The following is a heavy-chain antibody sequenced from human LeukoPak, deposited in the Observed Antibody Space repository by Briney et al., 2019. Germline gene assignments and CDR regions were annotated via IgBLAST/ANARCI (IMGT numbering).Heavy chain of an antibody. V-gene: IGHV3-30-3*01. J-gene: IGHJ4*02. CDR1: GFTFSSYA. CDR3: ARSYCSGGSCEPAFDY. D-gene: IGHD2-15*01. CDR2: ISYDGSNK. Sequence: GRSLRLSCAASGFTFSSYAMHWVRQAPGKGLEWLAVISYDGSNKYYADSVKGRFTISRDNSKNTLYLQMNSLRAEDTAVYYCARSYCSGGSCEPAFDYWGQGTLVTVSS.